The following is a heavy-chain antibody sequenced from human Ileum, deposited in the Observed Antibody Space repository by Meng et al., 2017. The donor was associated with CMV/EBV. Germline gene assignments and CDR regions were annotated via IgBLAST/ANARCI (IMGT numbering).Heavy chain of an antibody. CDR1: GFTFSNAW. V-gene: IGHV3-15*01. J-gene: IGHJ6*02. D-gene: IGHD2-21*01. Sequence: GESLKISCAASGFTFSNAWMSWVRQAPGKGLEWVGSIKSKTDGGTTDYAAPVKGRFTISRDDSKNTLYLQMNSLKTEDTAVYYCTTPISGGLLGYYYGMDVWGQGTTVTVSS. CDR2: IKSKTDGGTT. CDR3: TTPISGGLLGYYYGMDV.